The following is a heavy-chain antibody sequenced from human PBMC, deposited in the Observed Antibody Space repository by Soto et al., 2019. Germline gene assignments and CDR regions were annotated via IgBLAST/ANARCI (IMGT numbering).Heavy chain of an antibody. CDR1: GGTFSSYA. Sequence: GASVKVSCKASGGTFSSYAISWVRQAPGQGLEWMGGIIPIFGTANYAQKFQGRVTITADESTSTAYMELSSLRSEDTAVYYCGRDNVRGPTRYYYGMDVWGQGTTVTVSS. D-gene: IGHD2-8*01. CDR2: IIPIFGTA. V-gene: IGHV1-69*13. CDR3: GRDNVRGPTRYYYGMDV. J-gene: IGHJ6*02.